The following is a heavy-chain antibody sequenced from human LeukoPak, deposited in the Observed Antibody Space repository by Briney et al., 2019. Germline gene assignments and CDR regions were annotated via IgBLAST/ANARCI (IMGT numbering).Heavy chain of an antibody. Sequence: PGGSLRLSCAASQFTFDDYAVHWVRQAPGKGLEWVSGISWNSGSIGYVDSVKGRFTISRDNAKNSLYLQMNSLRAEDTALYYCAKDRGYSYGHDAFDIWGQGTMVTVSS. V-gene: IGHV3-9*01. CDR2: ISWNSGSI. CDR1: QFTFDDYA. J-gene: IGHJ3*02. D-gene: IGHD5-18*01. CDR3: AKDRGYSYGHDAFDI.